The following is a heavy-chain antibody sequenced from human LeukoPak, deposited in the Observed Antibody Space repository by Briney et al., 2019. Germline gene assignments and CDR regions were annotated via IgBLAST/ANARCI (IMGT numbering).Heavy chain of an antibody. CDR1: GGSISSYH. V-gene: IGHV4-59*01. D-gene: IGHD5-12*01. CDR2: IYYSGST. CDR3: ARVWSGYDYYYYYGMDV. Sequence: PSETLSLTCTVSGGSISSYHWSWIRQPPGKGLEWIGYIYYSGSTNYNPSLKSRVTISVDTSKNQFSLKLSSVAAADTAVYYCARVWSGYDYYYYYGMDVWGQGTTVTVSS. J-gene: IGHJ6*02.